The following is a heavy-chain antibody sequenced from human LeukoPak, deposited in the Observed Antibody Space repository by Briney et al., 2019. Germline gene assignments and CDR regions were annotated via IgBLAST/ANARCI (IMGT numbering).Heavy chain of an antibody. CDR1: GFTFTSFA. D-gene: IGHD6-13*01. Sequence: HPRRSPRLSRAASGFTFTSFAISWVCPAPGEGRGWGSAIRGSGDGTYYTDSVKGRFPIHRDHSKNTLYLQMSSLRAEETAVYYCARGEAAAGSSAPHVNWFDSWGQGTLVAVSS. CDR2: IRGSGDGT. J-gene: IGHJ5*01. CDR3: ARGEAAAGSSAPHVNWFDS. V-gene: IGHV3-23*01.